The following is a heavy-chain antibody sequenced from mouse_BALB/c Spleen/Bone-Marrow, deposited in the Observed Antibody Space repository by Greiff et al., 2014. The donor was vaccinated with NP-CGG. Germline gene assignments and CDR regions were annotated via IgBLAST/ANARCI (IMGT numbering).Heavy chain of an antibody. V-gene: IGHV1-9*01. CDR3: VTNWDEFVY. D-gene: IGHD4-1*01. CDR1: GYTFTTYW. CDR2: ILPGSDYT. J-gene: IGHJ3*01. Sequence: VKLMESGAELMKPGTSVKVSCKATGYTFTTYWIESVKQRPGHGLEWIGEILPGSDYTNYNENFKGKDTFTADTSSNTAYMQLSSLTSEDSAVYYCVTNWDEFVYWGQGTLVTVSA.